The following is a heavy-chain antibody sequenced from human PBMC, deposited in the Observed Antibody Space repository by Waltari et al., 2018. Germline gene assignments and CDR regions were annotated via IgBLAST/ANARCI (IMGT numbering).Heavy chain of an antibody. CDR3: ARSRGYSYGLDY. CDR1: GGSISSYY. D-gene: IGHD5-18*01. Sequence: QVQLQESGPGLVKPSETLSLTCTVSGGSISSYYWRWIRQPPGKGLEWIGYIYYSGSTNYNPSLKSRVTISVDTSKNQFSLKLSSVTAADTAVYYCARSRGYSYGLDYWGQGTLVTVSS. J-gene: IGHJ4*02. V-gene: IGHV4-59*01. CDR2: IYYSGST.